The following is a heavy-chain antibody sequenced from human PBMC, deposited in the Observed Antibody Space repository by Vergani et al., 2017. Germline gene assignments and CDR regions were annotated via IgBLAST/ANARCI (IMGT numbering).Heavy chain of an antibody. V-gene: IGHV4-39*01. J-gene: IGHJ5*01. Sequence: QLQLQESGPGLVKPSATLSLTCSVSGASIRSSNYYWGWIRQPPGKGLEWIASIYYSGSTYYNPSLKSRVTISVDTSKNQFSLKLSSVTAADTAVYYCARDSPYYYGSGTYYNKDWFDSWGQGTLVTVSS. CDR2: IYYSGST. CDR1: GASIRSSNYY. CDR3: ARDSPYYYGSGTYYNKDWFDS. D-gene: IGHD3-10*01.